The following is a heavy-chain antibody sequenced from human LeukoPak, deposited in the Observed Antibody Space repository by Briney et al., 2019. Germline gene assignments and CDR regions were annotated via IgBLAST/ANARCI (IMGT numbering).Heavy chain of an antibody. V-gene: IGHV4-59*08. Sequence: SETLSLTCTVSGGSISSYYWSWIRQPPGKGLEWIGYIYYSGSTNYNPPLKSRVTISVDTSKNQFSLKLSSVTAADTAVYYCARHGSPGVVPAAARYGMDVWGQGTTVTVSS. CDR2: IYYSGST. CDR1: GGSISSYY. CDR3: ARHGSPGVVPAAARYGMDV. J-gene: IGHJ6*02. D-gene: IGHD2-2*01.